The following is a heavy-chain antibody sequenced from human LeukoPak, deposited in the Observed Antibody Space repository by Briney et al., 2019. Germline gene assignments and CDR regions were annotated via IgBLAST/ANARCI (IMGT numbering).Heavy chain of an antibody. CDR2: VYTSGST. J-gene: IGHJ6*03. CDR3: ARSQDFLEWPYYTDV. Sequence: PSETLSLTCTVSGGSISSGSYYWRWLRQPAGKGLEWIGRVYTSGSTNYNPSLKSRVTISVDTSKNQFSLELSSVTAADTAVYYCARSQDFLEWPYYTDVWGKGTTVAVSS. V-gene: IGHV4-61*02. D-gene: IGHD3-3*01. CDR1: GGSISSGSYY.